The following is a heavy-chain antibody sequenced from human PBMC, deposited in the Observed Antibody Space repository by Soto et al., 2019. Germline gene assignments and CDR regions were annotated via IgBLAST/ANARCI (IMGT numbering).Heavy chain of an antibody. V-gene: IGHV4-31*03. Sequence: QVQLQESGPGLVKPSQTLSLTCTVSGGSISSGGYYWSWIRQHPGKGLEWIGYIYYSGSTYYNPSIKSRVTISVDTSKNQFSLKLSSVTAADTAVYYCARGGYGDLYYFDYWGQGTLVTVSS. D-gene: IGHD4-17*01. CDR3: ARGGYGDLYYFDY. CDR2: IYYSGST. J-gene: IGHJ4*02. CDR1: GGSISSGGYY.